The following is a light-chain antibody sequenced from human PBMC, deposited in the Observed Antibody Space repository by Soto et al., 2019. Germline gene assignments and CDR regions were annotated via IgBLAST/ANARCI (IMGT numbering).Light chain of an antibody. V-gene: IGKV1-5*03. Sequence: IQMTQSLATLSAFVGPRFTITCRASQSISRWLAWFQQKQGKAPKLLLYQASTLDTGVPSRFSGSGYGTEFNLTISSLQTDDSATYYCQHYNSFSWTFGQGTKVDI. CDR2: QAS. CDR1: QSISRW. CDR3: QHYNSFSWT. J-gene: IGKJ1*01.